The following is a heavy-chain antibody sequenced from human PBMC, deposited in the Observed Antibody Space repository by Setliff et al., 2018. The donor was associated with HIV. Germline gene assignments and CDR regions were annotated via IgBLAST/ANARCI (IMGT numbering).Heavy chain of an antibody. CDR1: GGSISSGYYY. V-gene: IGHV4-31*03. J-gene: IGHJ3*02. CDR2: IYYSGSS. Sequence: SETLSLTCTVSGGSISSGYYYWSWIRQHPGKGLEWIGYIYYSGSSYYNPSLKSRVTISVDTSKNQFSVKLSSVTAADTAVYYCARVLNPSDAFDIWGQGTMVTVSS. CDR3: ARVLNPSDAFDI.